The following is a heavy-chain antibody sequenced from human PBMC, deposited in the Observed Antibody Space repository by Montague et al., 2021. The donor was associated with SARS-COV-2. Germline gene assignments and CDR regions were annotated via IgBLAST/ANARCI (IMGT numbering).Heavy chain of an antibody. V-gene: IGHV4-39*01. D-gene: IGHD3/OR15-3a*01. CDR2: ISHSGSA. CDR3: ARQVGDFGTGFYVES. Sequence: SETLSLTCNVSGDSISSANYQWAWFRQPPGKGLQWVGSISHSGSAYYNPSLKSRLTISVDMSKRLFSLDVESVAVADTAFYYCARQVGDFGTGFYVESWGQGTLVTVSS. CDR1: GDSISSANYQ. J-gene: IGHJ4*02.